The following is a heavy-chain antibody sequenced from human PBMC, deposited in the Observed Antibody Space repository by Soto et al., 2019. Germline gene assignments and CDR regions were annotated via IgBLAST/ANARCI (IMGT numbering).Heavy chain of an antibody. CDR2: IYHSGST. V-gene: IGHV4-4*02. CDR1: GGSISSSNW. Sequence: QVQLQESGPGLVKPSGTLSLTCAVSGGSISSSNWWSWVRQPPGKGLEWIGEIYHSGSTNYKPSLKRRVTISVDKSKIRLRLKGSSVTAADTDVYYCARARITRVRGVIAPGKAYGMDVWGQGTTVTVSS. J-gene: IGHJ6*02. CDR3: ARARITRVRGVIAPGKAYGMDV. D-gene: IGHD3-10*01.